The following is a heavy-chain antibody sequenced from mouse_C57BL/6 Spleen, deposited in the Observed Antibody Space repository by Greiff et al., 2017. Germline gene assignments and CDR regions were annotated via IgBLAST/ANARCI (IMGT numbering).Heavy chain of an antibody. CDR1: GYAFSSSW. Sequence: QVQLKESGPELVKPGASVKISCKASGYAFSSSWMNWVKQRPGQGLEWIGRLYPGDGDTNYNGKFTGKATLTADKSSSTAYMQLSSLTSEDAAVYGCAISYEYDGPVADWGQGTLVTVSA. CDR3: AISYEYDGPVAD. CDR2: LYPGDGDT. V-gene: IGHV1-82*01. D-gene: IGHD2-4*01. J-gene: IGHJ3*01.